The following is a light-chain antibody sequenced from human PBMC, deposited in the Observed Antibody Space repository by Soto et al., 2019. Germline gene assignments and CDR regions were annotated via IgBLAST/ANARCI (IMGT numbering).Light chain of an antibody. CDR3: QQYNSYSP. CDR1: QSISSW. Sequence: DIQMTQSPSTLSASVGDRVTITCRASQSISSWLAWYQKKPGKAPKLLIYDASSLESGVPSRFSGRGSGTEFTLTISSLQPDDFATYYCQQYNSYSPFGQGTKVEIK. CDR2: DAS. J-gene: IGKJ1*01. V-gene: IGKV1-5*01.